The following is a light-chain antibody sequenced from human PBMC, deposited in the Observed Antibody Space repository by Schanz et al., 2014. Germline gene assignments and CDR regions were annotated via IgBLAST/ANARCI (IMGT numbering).Light chain of an antibody. Sequence: EIVLTQSPATLSLSPGERATLSCRASQSVGSNLAWYRQKPGQAPRLLIYNASNRATGIPARFSGSGSGTDFTLTISSLEPEDFAVYYCQQYGSSPRTFGQGTKVEIK. CDR2: NAS. V-gene: IGKV3-11*01. J-gene: IGKJ1*01. CDR1: QSVGSN. CDR3: QQYGSSPRT.